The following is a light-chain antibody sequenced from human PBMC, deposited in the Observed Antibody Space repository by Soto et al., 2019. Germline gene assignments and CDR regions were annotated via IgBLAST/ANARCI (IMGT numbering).Light chain of an antibody. CDR2: DNN. CDR1: SSNIGNNY. Sequence: QSVLTQPHSVSAAPGQKVTISCSGSSSNIGNNYVSWYQQLPGTAPKLLIYDNNKRPSGIPDRFSGSKSGTSATLGFTGLQTGDEADYYCGTWDSSLSAGVFGGGTQLTVL. J-gene: IGLJ2*01. CDR3: GTWDSSLSAGV. V-gene: IGLV1-51*01.